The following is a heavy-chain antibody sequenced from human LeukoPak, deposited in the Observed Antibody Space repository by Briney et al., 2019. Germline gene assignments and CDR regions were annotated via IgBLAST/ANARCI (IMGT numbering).Heavy chain of an antibody. D-gene: IGHD3-9*01. V-gene: IGHV3-30*18. CDR3: AKWVSGLTGIYYYSYYMDV. J-gene: IGHJ6*03. CDR2: ISYDGSNK. Sequence: GGSLRLSCAASGFTFSSYGMHWVRQAPGKGLEWVAVISYDGSNKYYADSVKGRFTISRDNSKNTLYLQMNTLRAEDTAVYYCAKWVSGLTGIYYYSYYMDVWGKGTTVTVSS. CDR1: GFTFSSYG.